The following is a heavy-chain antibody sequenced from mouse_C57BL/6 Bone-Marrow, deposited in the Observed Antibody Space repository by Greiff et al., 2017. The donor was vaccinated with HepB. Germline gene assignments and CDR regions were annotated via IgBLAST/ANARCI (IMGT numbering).Heavy chain of an antibody. CDR3: ARPMIRAWFAY. CDR1: GFTFSDYG. D-gene: IGHD2-4*01. J-gene: IGHJ3*01. CDR2: ISSGSSTI. Sequence: DVKLVESGGGLVKPGGSLKLSCAASGFTFSDYGMHWVRQAPEKGLAWVAYISSGSSTIYYADTVKGRFTISRDNAKNTLFLQMTSLRSEDTAMYYCARPMIRAWFAYWGQGTLVTVSA. V-gene: IGHV5-17*01.